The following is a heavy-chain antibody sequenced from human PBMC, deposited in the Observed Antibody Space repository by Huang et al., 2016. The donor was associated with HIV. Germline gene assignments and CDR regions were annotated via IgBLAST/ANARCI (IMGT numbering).Heavy chain of an antibody. Sequence: QVQLVQSGAEVKKPGSSVKVSCKTSGDTFISYAINWVRQAPGQGLEWMGGVIPNSGTEIYAQSFQGRVTFTADKSTSTAYMEMSSLKSEDTAVYYCARVQDTIMDYWGQGTLVTVSS. CDR3: ARVQDTIMDY. V-gene: IGHV1-69*13. J-gene: IGHJ4*02. D-gene: IGHD5-18*01. CDR2: VIPNSGTE. CDR1: GDTFISYA.